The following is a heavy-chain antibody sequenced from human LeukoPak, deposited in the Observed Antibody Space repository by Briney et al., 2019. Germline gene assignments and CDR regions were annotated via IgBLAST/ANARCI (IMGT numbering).Heavy chain of an antibody. D-gene: IGHD5-18*01. V-gene: IGHV3-23*01. J-gene: IGHJ4*02. CDR3: AKGSDMAYYFDY. CDR1: GFTFSSYA. Sequence: PGGSLRLSCAASGFTFSSYAMSWVRQAPGKGLEWVSTISGSGGLIYYADSLKGRFTISRDNSKNTLCLQMNSLRAEDTALYYCAKGSDMAYYFDYWGQGTLVTVSS. CDR2: ISGSGGLI.